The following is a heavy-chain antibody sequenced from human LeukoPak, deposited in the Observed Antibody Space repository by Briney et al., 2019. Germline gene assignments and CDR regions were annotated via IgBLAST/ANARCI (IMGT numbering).Heavy chain of an antibody. Sequence: QPGGSLRLSCAASGVTFSKYGMHWGRQAPGKGLEWVSIISYDGSERYYGNSVRGRFSISRDNSKNTVDLQMDSLRADDTAVYYCARDLNAGRDGRHYGADCWGQGSLVTVSS. CDR3: ARDLNAGRDGRHYGADC. V-gene: IGHV3-33*01. CDR2: ISYDGSER. CDR1: GVTFSKYG. J-gene: IGHJ4*02. D-gene: IGHD5-24*01.